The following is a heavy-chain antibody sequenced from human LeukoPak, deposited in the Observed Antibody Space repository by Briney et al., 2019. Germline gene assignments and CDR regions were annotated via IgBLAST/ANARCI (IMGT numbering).Heavy chain of an antibody. CDR3: ARYGGSGWVIDN. D-gene: IGHD6-19*01. J-gene: IGHJ4*02. CDR1: GGSISTY. Sequence: SETLSLTCTVSGGSISTYWTWIRRPPPKGRQWIGYIFYTGATSYNPPLKRRVIITVDTSKKQFSLKLTSVTAADTAVYYCARYGGSGWVIDNWGQGTLVTVSS. V-gene: IGHV4-59*08. CDR2: IFYTGAT.